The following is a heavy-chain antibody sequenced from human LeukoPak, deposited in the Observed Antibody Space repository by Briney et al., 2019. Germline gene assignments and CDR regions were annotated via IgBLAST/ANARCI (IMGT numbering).Heavy chain of an antibody. D-gene: IGHD4-23*01. CDR1: GGTFSSYA. V-gene: IGHV1-69*06. J-gene: IGHJ4*02. CDR2: IIPIFGTA. CDR3: ARDRVYGGPFDY. Sequence: ASVKVSCKASGGTFSSYAISWVRQAPGQGLEWMGGIIPIFGTANYAQKFQGRVTITADKSTSTAYMELSSLRSEDTAVYYCARDRVYGGPFDYWGQGTLVTVSS.